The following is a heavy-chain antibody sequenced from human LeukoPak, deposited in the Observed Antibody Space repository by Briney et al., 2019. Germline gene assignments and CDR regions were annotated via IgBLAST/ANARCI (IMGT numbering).Heavy chain of an antibody. CDR1: GGSINSSSYY. Sequence: PSETLSLTCTVSGGSINSSSYYWGWIRQPPGKGLEWIGYISYSGSTYYNPSLKSRVTISVDTSKNQFSLKLSSVTAADTAVYYCARGRDDFWSGSHFDYWGQGTLVTVSS. CDR2: ISYSGST. CDR3: ARGRDDFWSGSHFDY. D-gene: IGHD3-3*01. V-gene: IGHV4-39*07. J-gene: IGHJ4*02.